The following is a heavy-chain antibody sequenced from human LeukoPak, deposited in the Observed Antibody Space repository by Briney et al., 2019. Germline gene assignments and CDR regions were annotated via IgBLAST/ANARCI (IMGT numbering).Heavy chain of an antibody. J-gene: IGHJ4*02. V-gene: IGHV4-34*01. Sequence: ETLSLTCAVYGGSFSGYYWSWIRRPPGKGLEWIGEINHSGSTNYNPSLKSRVTISVDTSKNQFSLKLSSVTAADTAVYYCARGVFCSSTSCYHRIAAAGTNTFDYWGQGTLVTVSS. CDR2: INHSGST. CDR1: GGSFSGYY. D-gene: IGHD2-2*01. CDR3: ARGVFCSSTSCYHRIAAAGTNTFDY.